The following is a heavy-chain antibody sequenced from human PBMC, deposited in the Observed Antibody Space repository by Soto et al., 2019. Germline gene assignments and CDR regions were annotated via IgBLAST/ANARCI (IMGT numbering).Heavy chain of an antibody. CDR3: AKKSGEQLRSIHSVGV. CDR1: GFTFSNYA. Sequence: EVQLLESGGGLVQPGGSLRLSCAASGFTFSNYAMNWVRQAPGKGLEWVSATSGSGGLTFYADSVKGRFTISRDNSKVARYLHMNSLRAADAAVDYCAKKSGEQLRSIHSVGVWGQGTTVIVSS. D-gene: IGHD3-3*01. J-gene: IGHJ6*02. CDR2: TSGSGGLT. V-gene: IGHV3-23*01.